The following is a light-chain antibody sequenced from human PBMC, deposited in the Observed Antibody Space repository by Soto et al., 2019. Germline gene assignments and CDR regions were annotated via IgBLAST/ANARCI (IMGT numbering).Light chain of an antibody. J-gene: IGKJ1*01. Sequence: DIQMTQSPSFVSASVGDRVTITCRASQAVSTWLAWYQQKPGDAPKLLIYAASTLQSGVPSRFSGSGSGTDFTLTIRSLQPEDFATYYCRQYDSFSGTFGQGTKVEIE. V-gene: IGKV1-12*01. CDR2: AAS. CDR1: QAVSTW. CDR3: RQYDSFSGT.